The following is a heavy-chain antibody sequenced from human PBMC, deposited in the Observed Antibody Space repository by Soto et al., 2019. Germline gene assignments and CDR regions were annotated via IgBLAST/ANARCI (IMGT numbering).Heavy chain of an antibody. CDR3: ARVAVAARPRWYNWFDP. CDR2: MNPNSGET. CDR1: GYTFTDYD. V-gene: IGHV1-8*01. Sequence: ASVKVSCKTSGYTFTDYDINWVRQATGHGLEWIGWMNPNSGETGYAQKFQGRVTMTRSASLSTAYLELSSLRSEDTAVYYCARVAVAARPRWYNWFDPWGQGTLVTVSS. J-gene: IGHJ5*02. D-gene: IGHD6-19*01.